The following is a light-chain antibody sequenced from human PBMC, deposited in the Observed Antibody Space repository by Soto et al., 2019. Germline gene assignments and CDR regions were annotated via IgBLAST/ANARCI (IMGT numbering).Light chain of an antibody. Sequence: DIVMTQSPLSLPVTPGEPASISCRSSQSLLYSNGYNYLDWYLQKPGQSPQLLIYLGSNRASGVPDRFSGSGSGTYSTLKISRVEAEDVGVYYCMQSLQSAWTFGQGTKVDIK. CDR3: MQSLQSAWT. V-gene: IGKV2-28*01. CDR1: QSLLYSNGYNY. CDR2: LGS. J-gene: IGKJ1*01.